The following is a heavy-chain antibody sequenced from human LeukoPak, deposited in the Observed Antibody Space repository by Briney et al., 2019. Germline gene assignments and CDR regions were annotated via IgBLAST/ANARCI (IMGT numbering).Heavy chain of an antibody. Sequence: GGSLRLSCAASGFTFSSYWMHWVRQAPGKGLVWVSRINSDGSSTSYADSVKGRFTISRDNAKNTLYLQMNSLRAEDTAVYYCARGTTIFGVAFNWFDPWGQGTLVTVSS. CDR3: ARGTTIFGVAFNWFDP. V-gene: IGHV3-74*01. D-gene: IGHD3-3*01. CDR2: INSDGSST. CDR1: GFTFSSYW. J-gene: IGHJ5*02.